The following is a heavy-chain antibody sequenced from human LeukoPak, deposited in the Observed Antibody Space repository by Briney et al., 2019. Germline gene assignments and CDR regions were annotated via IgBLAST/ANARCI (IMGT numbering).Heavy chain of an antibody. Sequence: TGGSLRLSCAASGFSFSSYAMSLVRQAPGKGLEWVSSICTDDSTFYADSVKGRFTPSRDNSKNTLYLQMNSLRAEDTAVYYCAKEIRFDPWGQGTLVTVSS. V-gene: IGHV3-23*01. CDR3: AKEIRFDP. CDR1: GFSFSSYA. CDR2: ICTDDST. J-gene: IGHJ5*02.